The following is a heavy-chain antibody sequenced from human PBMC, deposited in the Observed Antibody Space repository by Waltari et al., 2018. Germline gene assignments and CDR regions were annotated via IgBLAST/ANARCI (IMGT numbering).Heavy chain of an antibody. CDR1: GFTFTSSA. CDR3: AADKVGAARIFDY. V-gene: IGHV1-58*01. D-gene: IGHD6-13*01. CDR2: IVVGSGNT. J-gene: IGHJ4*02. Sequence: QMQLVQSGPEVKKPGTSVKVSCKASGFTFTSSAVQWVRQARGQRLEWIGWIVVGSGNTNYAQKFQERVTITRDMSTSTAYMELSSLRSEDTAVYYCAADKVGAARIFDYWGQGTLVTVSS.